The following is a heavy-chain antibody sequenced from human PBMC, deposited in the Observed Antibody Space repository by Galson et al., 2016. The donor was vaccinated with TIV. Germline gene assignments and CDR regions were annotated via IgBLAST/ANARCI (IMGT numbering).Heavy chain of an antibody. V-gene: IGHV1-2*04. J-gene: IGHJ6*02. Sequence: SVKVSCKASGYTFTGNYMHWVRQAPGQGLEWMGWINPKSGDTSYAQKFQDWVNMTRDMSIGTVYMELSRLRSDDTAVYYCARIVYGSSALDVWGQGTTVTVSS. D-gene: IGHD4-17*01. CDR2: INPKSGDT. CDR1: GYTFTGNY. CDR3: ARIVYGSSALDV.